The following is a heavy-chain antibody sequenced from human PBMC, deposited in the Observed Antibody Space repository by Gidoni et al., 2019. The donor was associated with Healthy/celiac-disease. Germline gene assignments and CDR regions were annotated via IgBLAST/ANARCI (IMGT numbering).Heavy chain of an antibody. J-gene: IGHJ4*02. V-gene: IGHV1-69*04. CDR2: IIPILGIA. D-gene: IGHD6-13*01. CDR3: ARGAGGIAAASMVDY. CDR1: GGTFSSYA. Sequence: QVQLVQSGAEVKKPGSSVKVSCKASGGTFSSYAISWVRQAPGQGLEWMGRIIPILGIANYAQKFQGRVTITADKSTSTAYMELSSLRSEDTAVYYCARGAGGIAAASMVDYWGQGTLVTVSS.